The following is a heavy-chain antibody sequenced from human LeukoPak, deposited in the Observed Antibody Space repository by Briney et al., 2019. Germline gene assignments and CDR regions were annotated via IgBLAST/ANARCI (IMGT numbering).Heavy chain of an antibody. D-gene: IGHD2-2*01. CDR2: IYFRGKI. V-gene: IGHV4-39*07. CDR1: GVSISNSNYF. J-gene: IGHJ4*02. Sequence: RTSETLSLTCSVSGVSISNSNYFWAWIRQPPGRGLEWIGSIYFRGKISSSPSLESRVTLSVDASKNQFSLNLASVTAADTAVYHCAREDRYCSSTSCYAWDFWDQGTLLTVSS. CDR3: AREDRYCSSTSCYAWDF.